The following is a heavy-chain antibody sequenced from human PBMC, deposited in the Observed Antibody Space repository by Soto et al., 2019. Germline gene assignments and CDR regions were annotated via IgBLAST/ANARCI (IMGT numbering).Heavy chain of an antibody. V-gene: IGHV4-4*07. CDR2: IYATGTT. D-gene: IGHD1-1*01. CDR1: GASISGFY. CDR3: VWDGTNTLGDCFDA. Sequence: SETLSLTCTVSGASISGFYWSWIRKSAGKGLEWIGRIYATGTTDYNPSLKSRVMMSVDTSKKQFSLKLRSVTAADTAVYYCVWDGTNTLGDCFDARGQGISVTVS. J-gene: IGHJ5*02.